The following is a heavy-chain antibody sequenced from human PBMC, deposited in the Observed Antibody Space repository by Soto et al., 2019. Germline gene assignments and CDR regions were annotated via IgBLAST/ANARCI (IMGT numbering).Heavy chain of an antibody. V-gene: IGHV3-64*07. J-gene: IGHJ4*01. Sequence: EVPLVESGGGLVQPGGSLRLSCAASGFTFTTYGIRWVRQAPGKGLGFVSAITSNGGSTYYADSVKGRFTISRDNSKNTVYLQMGSLSVEDMGVYYCARARRDCTSSSCYLFYFDSWGQGTVVTVSS. D-gene: IGHD2-2*01. CDR1: GFTFTTYG. CDR3: ARARRDCTSSSCYLFYFDS. CDR2: ITSNGGST.